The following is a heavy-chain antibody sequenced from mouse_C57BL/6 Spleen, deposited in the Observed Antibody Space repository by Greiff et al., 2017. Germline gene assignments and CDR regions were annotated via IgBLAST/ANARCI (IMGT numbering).Heavy chain of an antibody. D-gene: IGHD1-1*01. J-gene: IGHJ2*01. Sequence: QVQLQQPGAELVMPGASVKLSCKASGYTFTSYWMHWVKQRPGQGLEWIGEIDPSDSNTNYNQKFKGKSTLTVDKSSSTAYMQLSSLTSEDSAVYDYAVGGTTNYFDYWGQGTTLTVSS. CDR1: GYTFTSYW. CDR2: IDPSDSNT. V-gene: IGHV1-69*01. CDR3: AVGGTTNYFDY.